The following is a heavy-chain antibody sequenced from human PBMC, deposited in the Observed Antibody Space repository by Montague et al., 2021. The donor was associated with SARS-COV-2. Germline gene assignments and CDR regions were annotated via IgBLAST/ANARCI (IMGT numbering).Heavy chain of an antibody. CDR3: ARGRFYYDSGECGA. J-gene: IGHJ5*02. V-gene: IGHV4-4*07. CDR2: VHASGIS. CDR1: GVSTNNYY. D-gene: IGHD3-22*01. Sequence: SETLSLTCTVSGVSTNNYYWSWIRQPAGKGLEWIGRVHASGISTYNPSLEARVTMSVDTSKNQFSLKLSSVTAADTAVYYCARGRFYYDSGECGAWGQGTLVTVSS.